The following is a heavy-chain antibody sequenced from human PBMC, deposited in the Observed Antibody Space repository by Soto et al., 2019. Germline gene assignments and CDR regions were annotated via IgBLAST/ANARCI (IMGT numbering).Heavy chain of an antibody. Sequence: QVQLQESGPGLVKPSETLSLTCTVSGGSVSSGDYYWSWIRQPPGKGLEWIGYIYYIGNTNYNPSLKSRVIISVDTSKNLFSLKLTSVTAADTAVYYCARIPVDTSMIYWLDPWGQGTLVTVSS. V-gene: IGHV4-61*08. D-gene: IGHD5-18*01. CDR2: IYYIGNT. CDR3: ARIPVDTSMIYWLDP. CDR1: GGSVSSGDYY. J-gene: IGHJ5*02.